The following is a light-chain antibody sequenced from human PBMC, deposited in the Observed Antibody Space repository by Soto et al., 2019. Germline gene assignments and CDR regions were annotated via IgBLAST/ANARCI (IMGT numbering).Light chain of an antibody. J-gene: IGKJ1*01. CDR3: QQYGRSGT. V-gene: IGKV3-20*01. Sequence: EIVMTQAPVTLSLSPGERDTLSCRASQSASTNLAWYQQKPGQAPRLLIFDASTRATGIPDRFSGSGSGTDFTLTISRLEPEDFAVYYCQQYGRSGTFGQGTKVDI. CDR1: QSASTN. CDR2: DAS.